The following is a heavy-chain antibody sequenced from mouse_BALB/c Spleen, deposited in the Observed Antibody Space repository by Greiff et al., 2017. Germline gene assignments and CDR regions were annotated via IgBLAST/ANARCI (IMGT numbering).Heavy chain of an antibody. CDR1: GYTFTEYT. V-gene: IGHV1-18*01. Sequence: EVQLQQSGPELVKPGASVKISCKTSGYTFTEYTMHWVKQSHGKSLEWIGGINPNNGGTSYNQKFKGKATLTVDKSSSTAYMELRSLTSEDSAVYYCAREETYYRYDEDYAMDYWGQGTSVTVSS. J-gene: IGHJ4*01. CDR3: AREETYYRYDEDYAMDY. CDR2: INPNNGGT. D-gene: IGHD2-14*01.